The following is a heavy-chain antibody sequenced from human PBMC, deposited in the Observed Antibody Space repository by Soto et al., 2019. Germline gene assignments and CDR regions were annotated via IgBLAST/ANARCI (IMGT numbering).Heavy chain of an antibody. CDR2: IYYSGST. V-gene: IGHV4-39*01. D-gene: IGHD2-21*02. CDR3: AGRGDGSYSGYYYYGMDV. J-gene: IGHJ6*02. Sequence: SETLSLTCTVSGGSISSSSYYWGWIRQPPGKGLEWIGSIYYSGSTYYNPSLKSRVTISVDTSKNQFSLKLSSVTAADTAVYYCAGRGDGSYSGYYYYGMDVWGQGTRVTVSS. CDR1: GGSISSSSYY.